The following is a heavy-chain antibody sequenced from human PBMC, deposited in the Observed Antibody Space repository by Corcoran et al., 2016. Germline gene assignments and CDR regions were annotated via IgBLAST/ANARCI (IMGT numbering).Heavy chain of an antibody. D-gene: IGHD3-22*01. CDR1: GGSFSGYY. Sequence: QVQLQQWGAGLLKPSETLSLTCAVYGGSFSGYYWSWNRQPPGKGREWIGEINHSGSTNYNPSTKSRVTISVETSKNQFTLKLSSVTAADTAVYYCARGGYDSSPYYYGMDVWGQGTTVTVSS. V-gene: IGHV4-34*01. CDR2: INHSGST. CDR3: ARGGYDSSPYYYGMDV. J-gene: IGHJ6*02.